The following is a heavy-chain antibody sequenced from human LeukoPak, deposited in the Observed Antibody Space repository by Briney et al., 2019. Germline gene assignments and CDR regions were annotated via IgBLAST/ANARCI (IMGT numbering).Heavy chain of an antibody. V-gene: IGHV3-23*01. CDR2: ISGSGGTT. J-gene: IGHJ6*03. D-gene: IGHD4-17*01. CDR1: GFTLSSYA. Sequence: GGSLRLSCAASGFTLSSYAMSWVRQAPGKGVEWVSAISGSGGTTYYADSVKGRFTISRDNSKTTLYLQMNSLRAEDTAIYYCAKNYGDYWTYYYYYMDVWGRGTTVTVSS. CDR3: AKNYGDYWTYYYYYMDV.